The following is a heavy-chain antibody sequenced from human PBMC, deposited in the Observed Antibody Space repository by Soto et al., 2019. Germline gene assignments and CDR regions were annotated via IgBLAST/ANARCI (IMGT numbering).Heavy chain of an antibody. CDR2: IKQDGSEK. Sequence: GGSLRLSCAASGFTFSSYWMSWVRQAPGKVLEWVANIKQDGSEKYYVDSVKGRFTISRDNAKNSLYLQMNSLRAEDTAVYYCAREHAAYNAFDIWGQGQWSPSPQ. CDR3: AREHAAYNAFDI. J-gene: IGHJ3*02. V-gene: IGHV3-7*03. CDR1: GFTFSSYW. D-gene: IGHD3-16*01.